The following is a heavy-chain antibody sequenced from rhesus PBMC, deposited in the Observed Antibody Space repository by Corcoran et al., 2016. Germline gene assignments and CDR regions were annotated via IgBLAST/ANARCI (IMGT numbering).Heavy chain of an antibody. CDR3: TRGGYCSGGVCYRYYFDY. D-gene: IGHD2-39*02. CDR1: GFTFSDYY. V-gene: IGHV3S16*01. Sequence: EVQLVESGGGLVQPGGSLRLSCAASGFTFSDYYMSWVRQAPGKGLEWVSSISSASIDIYYADSGKCRFTISRYNAKNSLSLQMNSLKTEDTAVYYCTRGGYCSGGVCYRYYFDYWGQGVLVTVSS. CDR2: ISSASIDI. J-gene: IGHJ4*01.